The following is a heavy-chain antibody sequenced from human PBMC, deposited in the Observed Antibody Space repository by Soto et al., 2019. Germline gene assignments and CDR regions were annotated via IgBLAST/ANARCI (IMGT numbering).Heavy chain of an antibody. J-gene: IGHJ5*02. Sequence: EVQLVESGGGLVQPGGSLKLSWAASGFTVSGSAMHWVRQASGKGLEWVGRIRSKANSYATAYAASVKGRFTISRDDSKNTAYLQMNSLKTEDTAVYYCTRRSSSSRANWFDPWGQGTLVTVSS. D-gene: IGHD6-13*01. CDR2: IRSKANSYAT. CDR1: GFTVSGSA. CDR3: TRRSSSSRANWFDP. V-gene: IGHV3-73*02.